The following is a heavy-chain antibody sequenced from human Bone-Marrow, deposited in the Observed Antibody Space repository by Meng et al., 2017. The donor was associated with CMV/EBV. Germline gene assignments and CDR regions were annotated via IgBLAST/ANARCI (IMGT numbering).Heavy chain of an antibody. Sequence: GGSLRLSCTASGFTLGDYAMSWVRQAPGKGLEWVAVIWYDGSNKYYADSVKGRFTISRDNSKNTLYLQMNSLRAEDTAVYYCARDKKGYAIFDYWGQGTLVTVSS. CDR3: ARDKKGYAIFDY. J-gene: IGHJ4*02. CDR2: IWYDGSNK. V-gene: IGHV3-33*01. CDR1: GFTLGDYA. D-gene: IGHD2-2*01.